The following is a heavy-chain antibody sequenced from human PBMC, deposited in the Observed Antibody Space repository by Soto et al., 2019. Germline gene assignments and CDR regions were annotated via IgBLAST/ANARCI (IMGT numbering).Heavy chain of an antibody. J-gene: IGHJ6*02. Sequence: GGSLRLSCAASGFTFSSYAMNWARQAPGKGLEWVSAVSGSGGGNTYYADSVKGRFTISRDNSKNTLYLQMNSLSAEDTAVYDCAKGPSRAIYGMDVWGQGTTVTVSS. CDR1: GFTFSSYA. V-gene: IGHV3-23*01. CDR2: VSGSGGGNT. CDR3: AKGPSRAIYGMDV.